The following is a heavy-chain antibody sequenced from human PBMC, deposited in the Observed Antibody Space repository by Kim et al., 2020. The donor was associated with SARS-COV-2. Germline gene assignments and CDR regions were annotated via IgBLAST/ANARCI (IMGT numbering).Heavy chain of an antibody. CDR1: GFTFSSYT. J-gene: IGHJ4*02. V-gene: IGHV3-21*01. CDR2: ISGNSNYI. Sequence: GGSLRLSCAASGFTFSSYTMNWVRQAPGKGLEWVSCISGNSNYIYYADSVKGRFTVSRDNAKNSLYLQMNSLRAEDTAVYYCARDLRILSISVVRGLMEDYWGQGTLVTVSS. CDR3: ARDLRILSISVVRGLMEDY. D-gene: IGHD3-10*01.